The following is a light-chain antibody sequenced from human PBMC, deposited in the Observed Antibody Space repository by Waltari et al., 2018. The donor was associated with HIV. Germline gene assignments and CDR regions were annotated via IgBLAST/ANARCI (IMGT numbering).Light chain of an antibody. CDR2: KIS. V-gene: IGKV2-24*01. J-gene: IGKJ2*02. CDR3: MQLTQFPLCT. Sequence: DIVLTQTPLSSPVTLGQPASISCRSRQSLLHSDGNTSLTWLHQRPGQPPRLLIYKISQRFSGVPDRFSGSGAGTDFTLKISRVEAEDVGIYYCMQLTQFPLCTFGQGTKLEIK. CDR1: QSLLHSDGNTS.